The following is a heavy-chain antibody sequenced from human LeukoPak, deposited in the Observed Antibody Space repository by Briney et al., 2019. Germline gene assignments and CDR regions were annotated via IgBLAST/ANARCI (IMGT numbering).Heavy chain of an antibody. CDR1: GFTFSSYG. CDR2: ISYDGSNK. Sequence: GGSLRLSCAASGFTFSSYGMHWVRRAPGKGLEWVAVISYDGSNKYYADSVKGRFTISRDNSKNTLYLQMNSLRAEDTAVYYCAKESYCGGDCYSGVFDYWGQGTLVTVSS. J-gene: IGHJ4*02. CDR3: AKESYCGGDCYSGVFDY. V-gene: IGHV3-30*18. D-gene: IGHD2-21*02.